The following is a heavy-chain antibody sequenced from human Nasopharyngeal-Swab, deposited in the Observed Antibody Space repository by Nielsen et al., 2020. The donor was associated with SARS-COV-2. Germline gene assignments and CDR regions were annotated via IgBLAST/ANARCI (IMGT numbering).Heavy chain of an antibody. D-gene: IGHD2-2*01. V-gene: IGHV3-30*04. J-gene: IGHJ6*02. Sequence: WIRQPPGKGLEWVAVISYDGSNKYYADSVKGRFTISRDNSKNTLYLQMNSLRAEDTAVYYYAREAGGVPAAIEGGYYYGMDVWGRGTTVTVSS. CDR3: AREAGGVPAAIEGGYYYGMDV. CDR2: ISYDGSNK.